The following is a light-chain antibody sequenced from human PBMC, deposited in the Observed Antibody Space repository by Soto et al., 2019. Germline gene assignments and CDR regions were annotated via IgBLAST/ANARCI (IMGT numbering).Light chain of an antibody. V-gene: IGLV2-14*03. J-gene: IGLJ1*01. Sequence: QSALTQPTSVSGSPGQTITISCTGNHNDIGTYDYVSWYQQHPGIAPRLLIYGVTTQPSGISDRFSASKSGLTAPLTISGLQPDDEADYYCSSFTSDRIYVFGPGTKLTVL. CDR2: GVT. CDR3: SSFTSDRIYV. CDR1: HNDIGTYDY.